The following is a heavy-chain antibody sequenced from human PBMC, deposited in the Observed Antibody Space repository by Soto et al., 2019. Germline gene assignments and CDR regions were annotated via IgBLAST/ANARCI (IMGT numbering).Heavy chain of an antibody. J-gene: IGHJ1*01. V-gene: IGHV3-23*01. CDR3: AKDADPTVTTLVQH. Sequence: EVQLLESGGGLVQPGGSLRLSCAASGFTFSSYAMSWVRQAPGKGLEWVSAISGSGGSTYYADSVRGRFTISRDNSKNTLYLQMNSLGAEDTAVYYCAKDADPTVTTLVQHWGQGTLVTVSS. D-gene: IGHD4-17*01. CDR1: GFTFSSYA. CDR2: ISGSGGST.